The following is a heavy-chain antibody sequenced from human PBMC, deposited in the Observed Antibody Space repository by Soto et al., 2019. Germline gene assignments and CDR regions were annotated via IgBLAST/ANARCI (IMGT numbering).Heavy chain of an antibody. D-gene: IGHD1-7*01. V-gene: IGHV4-59*01. CDR2: ISYSGST. Sequence: QVQLQESGPGLVKPSETLSLTCSVSGGSISGNYWSWIRQPPGKGLEWIGEISYSGSTNDNSALKSRVTISVDTSKTQFSLRLNSVTTADTAVYHCVRVWNSAFDIWGQGTVVTVSS. CDR1: GGSISGNY. J-gene: IGHJ3*02. CDR3: VRVWNSAFDI.